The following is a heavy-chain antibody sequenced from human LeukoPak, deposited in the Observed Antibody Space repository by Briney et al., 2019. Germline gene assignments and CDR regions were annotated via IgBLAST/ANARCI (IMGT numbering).Heavy chain of an antibody. CDR1: GFTFSSYS. CDR2: ISTSSTYI. Sequence: GGSLRLSCEASGFTFSSYSMNWVRQAPGKGLEWVSSISTSSTYIYYADPVKGRFTISRDSAKNSLYLQMNSLRAEDTAVYYCARDSGYYGAYFDYWGQGTLVTVSS. J-gene: IGHJ4*02. CDR3: ARDSGYYGAYFDY. D-gene: IGHD3-22*01. V-gene: IGHV3-21*01.